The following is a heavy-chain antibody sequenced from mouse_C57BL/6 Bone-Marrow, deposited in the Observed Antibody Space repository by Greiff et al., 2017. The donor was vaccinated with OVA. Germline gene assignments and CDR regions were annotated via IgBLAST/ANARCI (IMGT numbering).Heavy chain of an antibody. V-gene: IGHV1-81*01. CDR2: IYPRSGNT. Sequence: QVQLQQSGAELARPGASVKLSCKASGYTFTSYGISWVKQRTGQGLEWIGEIYPRSGNTYYNEKFKGKATLTADKSSSTAYMELRSLTSEDSAVYFCARSIYYYGFWYFDVWGTGTTVTVSS. J-gene: IGHJ1*03. CDR1: GYTFTSYG. CDR3: ARSIYYYGFWYFDV. D-gene: IGHD1-1*01.